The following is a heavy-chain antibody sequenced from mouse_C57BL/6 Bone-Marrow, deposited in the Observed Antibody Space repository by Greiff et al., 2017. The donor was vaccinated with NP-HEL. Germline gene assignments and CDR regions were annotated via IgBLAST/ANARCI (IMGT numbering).Heavy chain of an antibody. CDR1: GYTFTGYW. Sequence: VQLQQSGAELVMPGASVKLSCKASGYTFTGYWLHWVKQRPGQGLEWIGEIDPSDSYNKYNQKFKGKSTLTVDKSSITAYMQLSSLTSEDAAVYYCARQGYSNYFDYWGQGTTLTVSS. D-gene: IGHD2-5*01. J-gene: IGHJ2*01. CDR3: ARQGYSNYFDY. CDR2: IDPSDSYN. V-gene: IGHV1-69*01.